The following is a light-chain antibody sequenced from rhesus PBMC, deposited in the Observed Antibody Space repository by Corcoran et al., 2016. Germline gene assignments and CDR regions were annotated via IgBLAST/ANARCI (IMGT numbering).Light chain of an antibody. J-gene: IGKJ1*01. CDR2: EVS. Sequence: DIVMTQTPLSLPVTPGEPASISCRSSQSLLGSEDGNTYLEWYLQKPGQSPQPLIYEVSNRASGFPDRFIGRWSETELPLKISRVEAEDVGVYYCMQGIESPPWTFGQGTKVEIK. CDR3: MQGIESPPWT. CDR1: QSLLGSEDGNTY. V-gene: IGKV2S20*01.